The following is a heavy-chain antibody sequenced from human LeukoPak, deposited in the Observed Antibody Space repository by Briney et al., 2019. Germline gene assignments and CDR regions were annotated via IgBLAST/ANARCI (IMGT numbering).Heavy chain of an antibody. CDR1: GGSISSYY. CDR3: ARDRREYYYYYYMDV. V-gene: IGHV4-59*01. J-gene: IGHJ6*03. CDR2: IYYSGST. Sequence: SETLSLTCTVSGGSISSYYWSWIRQPPGKGLEWTGYIYYSGSTNYNPSLKSRVTISVDTSKNQFSLKLNSVTAADTAVYYCARDRREYYYYYYMDVWGKGTTVTVSS.